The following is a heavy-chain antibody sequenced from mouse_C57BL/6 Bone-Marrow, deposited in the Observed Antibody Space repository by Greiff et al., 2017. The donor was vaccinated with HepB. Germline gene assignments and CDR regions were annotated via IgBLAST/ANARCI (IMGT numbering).Heavy chain of an antibody. Sequence: EVKVEESGGGLVKPGGSLKLSCAASGFTFSSYAMSWVRQTPEKRLEWVATISDGGSYTYYPDNVKGRFTISRDNAKNNLYLQMSQLKSEDTAMYYCARGRKGFAYWGQGTLVTVSA. CDR2: ISDGGSYT. J-gene: IGHJ3*01. V-gene: IGHV5-4*03. CDR3: ARGRKGFAY. CDR1: GFTFSSYA.